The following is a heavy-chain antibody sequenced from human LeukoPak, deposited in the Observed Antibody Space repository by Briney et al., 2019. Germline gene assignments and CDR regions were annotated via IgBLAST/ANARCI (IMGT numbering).Heavy chain of an antibody. D-gene: IGHD3-22*01. CDR2: ILYDGTNK. V-gene: IGHV3-30*02. CDR3: ARESESYDSSGSTFKY. CDR1: GFTFSSFG. J-gene: IGHJ4*02. Sequence: GGSLRLSCAASGFTFSSFGMHWVRQAPGQGLEWVAFILYDGTNKYYADSVKGRFTISRDNSKNTLSLQMNSLRAEDTAVCYCARESESYDSSGSTFKYWGQGTLVTVSS.